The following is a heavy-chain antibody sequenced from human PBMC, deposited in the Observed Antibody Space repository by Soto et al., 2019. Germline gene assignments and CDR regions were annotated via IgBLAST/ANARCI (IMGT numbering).Heavy chain of an antibody. CDR3: ARGEDY. J-gene: IGHJ4*02. D-gene: IGHD1-26*01. CDR2: ISTASGKT. V-gene: IGHV1-3*04. Sequence: QVPLVQSGAEVKKPGASVKVSCKASGYTFTSFNIHWVRQAPGQGLEWMGWISTASGKTEYSQKFQGRVTITRDTSASTAYMELSSLRSEDTAVYYCARGEDYWGQGALVTVSS. CDR1: GYTFTSFN.